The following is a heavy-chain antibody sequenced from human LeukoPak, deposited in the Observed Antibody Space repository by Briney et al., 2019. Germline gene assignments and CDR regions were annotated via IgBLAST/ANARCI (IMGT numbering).Heavy chain of an antibody. CDR2: IRTKAYGGTT. CDR3: TRTYYDSSGYLFDY. CDR1: GFTSRFTFGDYA. D-gene: IGHD3-22*01. J-gene: IGHJ4*02. Sequence: PGGSLRLSCTASGFTSRFTFGDYAMSWVRQAPGKGLEWVGFIRTKAYGGTTEYAASVKGRFTISRDGSKSIAYLQMNSLKTEDTAVYYCTRTYYDSSGYLFDYWGQGTLVTVSS. V-gene: IGHV3-49*04.